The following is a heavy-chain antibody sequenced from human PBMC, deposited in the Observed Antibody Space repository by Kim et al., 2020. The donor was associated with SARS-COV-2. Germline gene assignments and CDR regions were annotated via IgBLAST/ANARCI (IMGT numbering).Heavy chain of an antibody. J-gene: IGHJ5*02. Sequence: SETLSLTCTVSGGSITSSAYYWGWIRQPPGKGLEWIGSISYNGNSYYNPSLKSRVTISVDTSNNHFSLKLSSVTAADTAVFYCARVISTGVSGRGWFDPWGQGTLVTVSS. CDR3: ARVISTGVSGRGWFDP. D-gene: IGHD1-1*01. CDR1: GGSITSSAYY. V-gene: IGHV4-39*02. CDR2: ISYNGNS.